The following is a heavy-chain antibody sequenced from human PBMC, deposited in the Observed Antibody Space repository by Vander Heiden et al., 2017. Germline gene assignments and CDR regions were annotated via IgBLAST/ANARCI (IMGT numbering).Heavy chain of an antibody. CDR3: ARGSSSWTGWFDP. Sequence: EVQLVESGGGLVKPGGSLRLSCAASGFTFSSYSMNWVRQAPGKGLGWVSSISSSSSYIYYADSVKGRFTISRDNAKNSLYLQMNSLRAEDTAVYYCARGSSSWTGWFDPWGQGTLVTVSS. CDR2: ISSSSSYI. J-gene: IGHJ5*02. D-gene: IGHD6-13*01. V-gene: IGHV3-21*01. CDR1: GFTFSSYS.